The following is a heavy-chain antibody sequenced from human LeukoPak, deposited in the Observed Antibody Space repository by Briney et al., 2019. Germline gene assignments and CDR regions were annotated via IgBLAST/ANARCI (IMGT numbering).Heavy chain of an antibody. J-gene: IGHJ4*02. CDR1: EFTFTKYS. Sequence: GGSLRLSCAASEFTFTKYSMTWVRQAPGKGLEWVSYINSGSYSIYYADSVKGRFTISRDNAEDSVYLQMNSLRAEDTAVYYCARDLGGYNFDYWGQGTLVTVSS. V-gene: IGHV3-48*04. CDR2: INSGSYSI. D-gene: IGHD5-24*01. CDR3: ARDLGGYNFDY.